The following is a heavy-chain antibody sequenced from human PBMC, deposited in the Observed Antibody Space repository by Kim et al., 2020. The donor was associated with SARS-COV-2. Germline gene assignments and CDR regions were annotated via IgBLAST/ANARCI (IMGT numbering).Heavy chain of an antibody. CDR2: IWYDGSNK. CDR3: ARGSTQQLVPYNWFDP. CDR1: GFTFSSYG. Sequence: GGSLRLSCAASGFTFSSYGMHWVRQAPGKGLEWVAVIWYDGSNKYYADSVKGRFTISRDNSKNTLYLQMNSLRAEDTAVYYCARGSTQQLVPYNWFDPWGQGTLVTVSS. J-gene: IGHJ5*02. V-gene: IGHV3-33*01. D-gene: IGHD6-13*01.